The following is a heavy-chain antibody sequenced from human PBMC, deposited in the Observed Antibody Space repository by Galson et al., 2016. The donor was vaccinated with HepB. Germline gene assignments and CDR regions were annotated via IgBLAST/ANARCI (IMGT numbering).Heavy chain of an antibody. D-gene: IGHD1-1*01. CDR1: GGSFSGYY. CDR2: INHGGTT. J-gene: IGHJ5*02. Sequence: SETLSLTCAVYGGSFSGYYWTWIRQPPGKGLEWIGDINHGGTTDYSPSLKSRVTISVDTSKNQFSLDLRSVTAADTAVYYCARAGGNNWNRSLWSWGQGTLVTVSS. V-gene: IGHV4-34*01. CDR3: ARAGGNNWNRSLWS.